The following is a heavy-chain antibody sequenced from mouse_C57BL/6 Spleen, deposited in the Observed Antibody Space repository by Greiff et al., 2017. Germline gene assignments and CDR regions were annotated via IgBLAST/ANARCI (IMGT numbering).Heavy chain of an antibody. Sequence: QVQLQQSGAELVRPGPSVKVSCKASGYAFTNYLIEWVKQRPGQGLEWIGVINPGSGCNKYNEKFKGKATLTADKSSSTSYMQLSSLTSEDSAVYFCARRGYYDYDGFAYWGQGTLVTVSA. J-gene: IGHJ3*01. CDR2: INPGSGCN. V-gene: IGHV1-54*01. D-gene: IGHD2-4*01. CDR3: ARRGYYDYDGFAY. CDR1: GYAFTNYL.